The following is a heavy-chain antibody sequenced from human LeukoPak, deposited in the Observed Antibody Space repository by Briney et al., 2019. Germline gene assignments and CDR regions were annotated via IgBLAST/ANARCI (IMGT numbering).Heavy chain of an antibody. CDR3: AKVVRGT. CDR1: VFTFSSYA. Sequence: PGGSLRLSCVASVFTFSSYAMSWVRPAPGKGLEWVSDISGSGGSTYYVDSVKGRFTISRDNSRNTLYLQMNSLRAEDTAVYYCAKVVRGTWGQGTLVTVSS. J-gene: IGHJ4*02. CDR2: ISGSGGST. V-gene: IGHV3-23*01. D-gene: IGHD3-10*01.